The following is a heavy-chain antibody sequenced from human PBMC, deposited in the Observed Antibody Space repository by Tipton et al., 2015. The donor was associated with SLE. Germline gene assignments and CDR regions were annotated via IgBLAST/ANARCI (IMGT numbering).Heavy chain of an antibody. D-gene: IGHD5-24*01. CDR2: IYHSGSGST. V-gene: IGHV4-38-2*02. Sequence: TLSLTCTVSGYSMTSGHYWGWIRQPPGKGLEWIGSIYHSGSGSTSHNPSLKSRVTISVDTSTNRFSLKLTSVTAADTAIYYYARAYGLASPGSFDYWGQGALVIVSS. CDR3: ARAYGLASPGSFDY. CDR1: GYSMTSGHY. J-gene: IGHJ4*02.